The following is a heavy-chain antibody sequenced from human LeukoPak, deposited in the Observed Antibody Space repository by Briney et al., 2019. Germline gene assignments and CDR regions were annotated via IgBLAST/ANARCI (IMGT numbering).Heavy chain of an antibody. CDR3: ASCSGGSCCSRDWFDP. J-gene: IGHJ5*02. V-gene: IGHV1-69*04. D-gene: IGHD2-15*01. Sequence: ASVKVSCKASGGTFSNYAISWVRQAPGQGLEWMGRIIPMLGIANYVHNFQGRVTITAVKSTSTAYMELSSLRSDDTALYYCASCSGGSCCSRDWFDPWGQGTQVTVSS. CDR1: GGTFSNYA. CDR2: IIPMLGIA.